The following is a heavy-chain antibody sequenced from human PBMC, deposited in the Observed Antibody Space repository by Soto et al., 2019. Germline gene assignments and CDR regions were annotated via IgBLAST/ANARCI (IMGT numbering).Heavy chain of an antibody. J-gene: IGHJ4*02. V-gene: IGHV4-39*01. D-gene: IGHD2-2*01. CDR3: ARIVTPSCGRDYFDF. CDR1: GVSISSSSTSF. Sequence: QLQLHESGPGLVKPSETLSLTCTVSGVSISSSSTSFWAWLRQPPGKGLEYIGSIHHTGRAFYHPYPQSRVTTSVDTSRNQFSLQGSSLTAAVTATYSCARIVTPSCGRDYFDFWGEGTLVTVSS. CDR2: IHHTGRA.